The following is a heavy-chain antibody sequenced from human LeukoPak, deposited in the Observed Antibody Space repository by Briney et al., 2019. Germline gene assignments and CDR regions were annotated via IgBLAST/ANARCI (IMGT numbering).Heavy chain of an antibody. D-gene: IGHD3-3*01. J-gene: IGHJ6*03. Sequence: GGSLRLSCAASGFTFSSYAMSWVREAPGKGLEWVSAISGGSADYADSVKGRFSISIDNSKNTLYLQMNSLRAEDTAVYYCAKDRSSRYDFWSGSFSHYYYYYMDVWGKGTTVTVSS. CDR3: AKDRSSRYDFWSGSFSHYYYYYMDV. CDR1: GFTFSSYA. V-gene: IGHV3-23*01. CDR2: ISGGSA.